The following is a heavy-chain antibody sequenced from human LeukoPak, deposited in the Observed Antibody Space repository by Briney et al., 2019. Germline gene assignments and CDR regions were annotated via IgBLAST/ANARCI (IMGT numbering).Heavy chain of an antibody. J-gene: IGHJ5*02. V-gene: IGHV4-34*01. CDR2: INHSGST. D-gene: IGHD3-16*02. CDR3: AREQGYIIPRGYNWFDP. Sequence: SETLSLTCAVYGGSFSGYYWSWIRQPPGKGLEWIGEINHSGSTNYNPSLKSRVTISVDTSKNQFSLKLSSVTAADTAVYYCAREQGYIIPRGYNWFDPWGQGTLVTVSS. CDR1: GGSFSGYY.